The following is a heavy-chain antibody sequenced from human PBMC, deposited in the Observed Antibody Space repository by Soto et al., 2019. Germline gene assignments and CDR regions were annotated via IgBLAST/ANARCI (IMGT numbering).Heavy chain of an antibody. CDR2: INPSGGST. D-gene: IGHD2-15*01. Sequence: ASVKVSCEASGYTVTSYDMHWLRQAPGQGLEWMGIINPSGGSTSYAQKFQGRVTMTRDTSTSTVYMELSSLRSEDTAVYYCARAPNRYALPARWGQGTLVTVSS. V-gene: IGHV1-46*01. CDR3: ARAPNRYALPAR. J-gene: IGHJ4*02. CDR1: GYTVTSYD.